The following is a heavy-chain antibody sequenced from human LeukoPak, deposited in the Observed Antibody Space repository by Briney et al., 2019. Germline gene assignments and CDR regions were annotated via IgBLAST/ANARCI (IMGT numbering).Heavy chain of an antibody. CDR1: GFTFSSYG. D-gene: IGHD2-2*01. Sequence: GGSLRLSCAASGFTFSSYGMHWVRQAPGNGLEWVAVISYDGSNKYYADSVKGRFTISRDNSKNTLYLQMNSLRAEDTAVYYCAKGGYCSSTSCKDAFDIWGQGTMVTVSS. CDR3: AKGGYCSSTSCKDAFDI. CDR2: ISYDGSNK. J-gene: IGHJ3*02. V-gene: IGHV3-30*18.